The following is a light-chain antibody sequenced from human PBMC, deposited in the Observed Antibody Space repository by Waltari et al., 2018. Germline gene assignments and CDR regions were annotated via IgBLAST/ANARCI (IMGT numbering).Light chain of an antibody. V-gene: IGKV4-1*01. CDR1: QSVLYSSNNKNY. Sequence: DIVMTQSPDSLAVSLGERATINRNSSQSVLYSSNNKNYLAWYQQKPGQPPKLLIYWASTRESGVPDRFSGSGSGTDFTLTISSLQAEDVAVYYCQQYYSIPYTFGQGTKLEIK. CDR3: QQYYSIPYT. J-gene: IGKJ2*01. CDR2: WAS.